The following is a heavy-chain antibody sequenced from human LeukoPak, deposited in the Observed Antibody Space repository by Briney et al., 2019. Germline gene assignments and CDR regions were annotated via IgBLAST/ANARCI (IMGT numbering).Heavy chain of an antibody. CDR2: IIPIFGTA. CDR3: ARTLIVANTYNWFDP. J-gene: IGHJ5*02. V-gene: IGHV1-69*13. Sequence: SVNVSCKASGGTFSSYAISWVRQAPGQGLEWMGGIIPIFGTANYAQKFQGRVTITADESTSTAYMELSSLRSEDTAVYYCARTLIVANTYNWFDPWGQGTLVTVSS. CDR1: GGTFSSYA. D-gene: IGHD2-21*01.